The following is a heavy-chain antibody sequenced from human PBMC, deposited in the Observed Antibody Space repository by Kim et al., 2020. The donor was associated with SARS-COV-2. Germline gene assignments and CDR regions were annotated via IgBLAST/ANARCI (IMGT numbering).Heavy chain of an antibody. CDR2: TSSSGGT. Sequence: SETLSLTCTVSGGSIGTYYYNWIRHSPRKGLEWIGHTSSSGGTNYNPSLRSRVTISSDMSNNQFSLRLTSVTAADTAVYFCAGGSGWLTADWGQGTLVTVSS. D-gene: IGHD2-21*02. V-gene: IGHV4-59*13. J-gene: IGHJ4*02. CDR3: AGGSGWLTAD. CDR1: GGSIGTYY.